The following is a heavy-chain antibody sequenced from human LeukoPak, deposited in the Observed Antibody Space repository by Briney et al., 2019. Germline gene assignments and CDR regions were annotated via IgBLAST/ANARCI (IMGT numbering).Heavy chain of an antibody. CDR3: AKDSKGGNLNWFDP. Sequence: TGGSLRLSSAASGFTFSTYAMSWVRQAPGKGLEWVSAISGSGGSTYYADSVKGRFTISRDNSKNTLYLQMNSLRAEDTAVYYCAKDSKGGNLNWFDPWGQGTLVTVSS. J-gene: IGHJ5*02. CDR2: ISGSGGST. D-gene: IGHD4-23*01. CDR1: GFTFSTYA. V-gene: IGHV3-23*01.